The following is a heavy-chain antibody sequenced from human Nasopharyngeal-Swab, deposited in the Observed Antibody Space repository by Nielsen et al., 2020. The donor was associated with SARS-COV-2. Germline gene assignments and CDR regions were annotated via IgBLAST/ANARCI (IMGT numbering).Heavy chain of an antibody. D-gene: IGHD3-3*01. V-gene: IGHV3-13*01. Sequence: GESLKISCAASGFTFSSYDMHWVRQATGKGLEWVSAIGTAGDTYYPGSVKGRFTIPRENAKNSLYLQMNSLRAGDTAVYYCARGATDDFWSGYYTVHYYYYMDVWGKGTTVTVSS. CDR3: ARGATDDFWSGYYTVHYYYYMDV. CDR1: GFTFSSYD. J-gene: IGHJ6*03. CDR2: IGTAGDT.